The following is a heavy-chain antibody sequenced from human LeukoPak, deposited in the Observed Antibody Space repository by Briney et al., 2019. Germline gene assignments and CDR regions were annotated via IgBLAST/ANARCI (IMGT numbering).Heavy chain of an antibody. CDR3: AKGGNDFDY. D-gene: IGHD3-16*01. CDR1: GFTFDSYP. CDR2: ISDTGGST. J-gene: IGHJ4*02. Sequence: PGGSLRLSCAASGFTFDSYPMNWARQAPGKGLEWVSGISDTGGSTYYADSVKGRFTISRDNSKNTLYLQMNSLRTADTAIYYCAKGGNDFDYWGQGTLVTASS. V-gene: IGHV3-23*01.